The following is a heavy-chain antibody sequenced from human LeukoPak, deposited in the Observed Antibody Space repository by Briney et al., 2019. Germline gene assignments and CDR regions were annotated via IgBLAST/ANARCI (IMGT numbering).Heavy chain of an antibody. Sequence: PGGSLRLSCAASGFTFSSYAMHWVRQAPGKGLEGVAVISYDGSNKYYADSVKGRFTISRDNSKNTLYLQMNSLRAEDTAVYYCAREFYCSSISFYFVYYYYGMDVRGQGTTVTVSS. V-gene: IGHV3-30-3*01. CDR3: AREFYCSSISFYFVYYYYGMDV. CDR1: GFTFSSYA. CDR2: ISYDGSNK. J-gene: IGHJ6*02. D-gene: IGHD2-2*01.